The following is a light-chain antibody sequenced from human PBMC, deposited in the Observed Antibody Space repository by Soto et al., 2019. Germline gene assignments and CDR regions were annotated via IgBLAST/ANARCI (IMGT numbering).Light chain of an antibody. J-gene: IGLJ3*02. Sequence: QSVLTQPPSASGSPGQSVTISCTGTSSDVGAYNYVSWYQQHPGKAPKLMIYEVSDRPSGVPDRFSGSKSGNTASLTVSGLQAEDEAEYYCSVYTGRLMFGGGTKLTVL. CDR2: EVS. V-gene: IGLV2-8*01. CDR1: SSDVGAYNY. CDR3: SVYTGRLM.